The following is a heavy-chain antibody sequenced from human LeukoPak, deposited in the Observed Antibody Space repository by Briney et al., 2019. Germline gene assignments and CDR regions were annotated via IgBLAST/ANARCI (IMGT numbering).Heavy chain of an antibody. CDR1: GFTFSSYG. J-gene: IGHJ4*02. Sequence: PGRSLRLSCAASGFTFSSYGIHWVRQAPAKGLEWLAVISNDGRNKYYADSVKGRFTISRDNSKNTLYLQMNSLRAEDTAVYYCARGLRYFDWPYFDYWGQGTLVTVSS. D-gene: IGHD3-9*01. CDR3: ARGLRYFDWPYFDY. CDR2: ISNDGRNK. V-gene: IGHV3-30*03.